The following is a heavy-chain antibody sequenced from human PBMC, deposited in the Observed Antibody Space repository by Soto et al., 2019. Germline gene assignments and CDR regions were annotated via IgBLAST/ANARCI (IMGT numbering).Heavy chain of an antibody. Sequence: QVQLVQSGAEVKKPGASVKVSCKTSGYTFTNNGINWVRQAPGQGLEWMGRISGYNGNTAYAQKLQGRVTMTTDTFTSTAYMELRSLRSDDTAVYYCARGSTHYGMDVWGQGTKVTVSS. J-gene: IGHJ6*02. V-gene: IGHV1-18*04. CDR2: ISGYNGNT. D-gene: IGHD1-1*01. CDR1: GYTFTNNG. CDR3: ARGSTHYGMDV.